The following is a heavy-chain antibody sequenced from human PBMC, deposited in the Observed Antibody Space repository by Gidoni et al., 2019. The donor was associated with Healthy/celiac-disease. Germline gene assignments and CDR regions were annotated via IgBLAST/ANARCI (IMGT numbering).Heavy chain of an antibody. J-gene: IGHJ4*02. CDR2: ISGSGGST. CDR1: GFTFSSYA. Sequence: EVQLLESGGGLVQPGGSLRLSCAASGFTFSSYAMSWVRQAPGKGLVWVSAISGSGGSTYYADSVKGRFTISRDNSKNTLYLQMNSLRAEDTAVYYCATLIAAAGPFDYWGQGTLVTVSS. D-gene: IGHD6-13*01. CDR3: ATLIAAAGPFDY. V-gene: IGHV3-23*01.